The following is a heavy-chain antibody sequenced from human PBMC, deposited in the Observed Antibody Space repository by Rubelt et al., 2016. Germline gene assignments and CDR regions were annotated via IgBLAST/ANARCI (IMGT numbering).Heavy chain of an antibody. CDR2: IWYDGSNK. J-gene: IGHJ4*02. CDR3: VRDGGIPVADGFDN. Sequence: GGGVVQPGRSLRLSCAASGFTFSSYGMHWVRQAPGKGLEWVAVIWYDGSNKNYADSVKGRFTISRDDAKNTLYLQMNSLRAEDTAVYYCVRDGGIPVADGFDNWGQGTLVTVSS. V-gene: IGHV3-33*01. CDR1: GFTFSSYG. D-gene: IGHD6-19*01.